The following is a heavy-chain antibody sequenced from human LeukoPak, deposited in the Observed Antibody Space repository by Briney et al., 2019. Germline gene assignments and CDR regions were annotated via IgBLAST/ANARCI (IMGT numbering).Heavy chain of an antibody. CDR2: IYTSGST. J-gene: IGHJ4*02. Sequence: TLSFTCTVSGGSISSGSYYWSWIRQPAGKGLEWIGSIYTSGSTNYNPSLKSRVTISVDTSKNQFSLKLSSVTAADTAVYYSARDLDDSSGYFSRGFGYWGQGTLVTVSS. CDR1: GGSISSGSYY. D-gene: IGHD3-22*01. CDR3: ARDLDDSSGYFSRGFGY. V-gene: IGHV4-61*02.